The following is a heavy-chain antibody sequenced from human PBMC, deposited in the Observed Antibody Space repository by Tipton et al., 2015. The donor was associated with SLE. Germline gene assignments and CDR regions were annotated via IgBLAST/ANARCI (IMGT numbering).Heavy chain of an antibody. CDR2: IYHRGST. CDR3: ARHPEFYDSSSPGDY. D-gene: IGHD3-22*01. V-gene: IGHV4-59*08. Sequence: TLSLTCNVSGDSITSYYWSWLRQPPGKGLEWIGFIYHRGSTHYNPSLKSRVTLSLDTSKSQFSLRLSSVTAADTAVYYCARHPEFYDSSSPGDYWGQGTLVTVSS. CDR1: GDSITSYY. J-gene: IGHJ4*02.